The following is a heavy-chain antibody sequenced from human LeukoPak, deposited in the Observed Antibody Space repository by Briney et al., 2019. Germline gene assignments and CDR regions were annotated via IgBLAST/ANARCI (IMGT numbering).Heavy chain of an antibody. CDR1: GGSISSYY. D-gene: IGHD1-7*01. J-gene: IGHJ6*02. Sequence: SETLSLTCTVSGGSISSYYWSWIRQPPGKGLEWIGYIYYSGSTNYNPSLKSRVTISVDTSKNQFSLKLSSVTAADTAVYYCARDNWNYGSSMDVWGQGTTVTVSS. CDR3: ARDNWNYGSSMDV. V-gene: IGHV4-59*01. CDR2: IYYSGST.